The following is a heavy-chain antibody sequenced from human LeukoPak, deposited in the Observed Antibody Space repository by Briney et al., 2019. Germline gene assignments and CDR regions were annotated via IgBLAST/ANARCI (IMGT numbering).Heavy chain of an antibody. D-gene: IGHD1-26*01. V-gene: IGHV1-69*13. CDR2: IIPIFGTA. J-gene: IGHJ4*02. CDR3: ASSIVGALDY. Sequence: ASVKVSCKASGGTFSSYAISWVRQAPGQGLEWMGGIIPIFGTANYAQKFQGRVTITADESTSTAYMELSSLRSEDTAVYYCASSIVGALDYWGQGTLVTVSS. CDR1: GGTFSSYA.